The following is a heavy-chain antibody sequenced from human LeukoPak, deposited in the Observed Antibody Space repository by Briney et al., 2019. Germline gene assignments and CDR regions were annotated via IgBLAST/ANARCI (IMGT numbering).Heavy chain of an antibody. CDR3: ARERPDSRDLDS. CDR1: GFIVRSNH. D-gene: IGHD1-14*01. CDR2: TYSGDTT. Sequence: GGSLRLSCAAFGFIVRSNHINWVRQAPGKGLEWVSITYSGDTTYYADSVKGRFIISRDDSKNTLSLQMNDLRVEDTAVYYCARERPDSRDLDSWGRGALVTVSS. J-gene: IGHJ4*02. V-gene: IGHV3-66*01.